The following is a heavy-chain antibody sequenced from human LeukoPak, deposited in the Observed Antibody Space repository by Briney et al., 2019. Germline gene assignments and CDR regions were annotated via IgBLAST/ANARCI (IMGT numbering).Heavy chain of an antibody. Sequence: SETLCLTCAAYGGSFSAYYWTWIRQPPGKGLEWIGEINHSGSSNYNSSLRSRVTISVDTSYKQFSLRLSSVTAADTAVYYCAPRGDIEHSYVYGKWFDPWGQGTRVTVSS. J-gene: IGHJ5*02. CDR3: APRGDIEHSYVYGKWFDP. CDR2: INHSGSS. CDR1: GGSFSAYY. D-gene: IGHD5-18*01. V-gene: IGHV4-34*01.